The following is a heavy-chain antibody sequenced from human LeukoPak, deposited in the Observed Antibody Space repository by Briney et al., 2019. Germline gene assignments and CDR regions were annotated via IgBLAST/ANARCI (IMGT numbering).Heavy chain of an antibody. CDR1: GFTFSTYV. CDR3: VRGTSY. V-gene: IGHV3-64D*06. J-gene: IGHJ4*02. Sequence: GVSLRLSCSVSGFTFSTYVMHWVRQAPGKGLEYVSAISSNGDNTYYADSVKGRFTISRDNSKNTLYLQMSSLRADDTAVYYCVRGTSYWGQGTLVTVSS. CDR2: ISSNGDNT.